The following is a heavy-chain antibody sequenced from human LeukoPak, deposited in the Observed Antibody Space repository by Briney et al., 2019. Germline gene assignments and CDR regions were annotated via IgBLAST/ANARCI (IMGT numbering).Heavy chain of an antibody. J-gene: IGHJ4*02. Sequence: PSETLSLTCTVSGGSISSYYWSWIRQPPGKGLEWIGYIYYSGSTNYNPSLKSRVTISVDTSKNQFSLKLSSVTAADTAVYYCATTYGDYDGGFDYWGQGTLVTVSS. D-gene: IGHD4-17*01. CDR2: IYYSGST. V-gene: IGHV4-59*01. CDR1: GGSISSYY. CDR3: ATTYGDYDGGFDY.